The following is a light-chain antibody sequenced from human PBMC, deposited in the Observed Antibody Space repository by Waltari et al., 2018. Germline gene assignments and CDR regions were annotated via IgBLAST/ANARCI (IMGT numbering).Light chain of an antibody. Sequence: ELVLTQSPGPMSLFAGDRAILSCRSSLTINSYHLAWYQQQPGQAPRLLIHGASSRAIGIPDRFLGSGSATDFTLTISRLGPEDSGVYYCQQYSASTGTFGQGTKVEIK. CDR3: QQYSASTGT. CDR1: LTINSYH. V-gene: IGKV3-20*01. CDR2: GAS. J-gene: IGKJ1*01.